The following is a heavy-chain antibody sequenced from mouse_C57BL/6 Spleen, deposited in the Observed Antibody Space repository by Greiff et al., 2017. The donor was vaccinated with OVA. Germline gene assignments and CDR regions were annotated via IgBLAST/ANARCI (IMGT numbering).Heavy chain of an antibody. V-gene: IGHV5-16*01. CDR2: INYDGSST. CDR1: GFTFSDYY. J-gene: IGHJ2*01. D-gene: IGHD1-1*01. CDR3: ARYYDGYFDY. Sequence: EVQRVESEGGLVQPGSSMKLSCTASGFTFSDYYMAWVRQVPEKGLEWVANINYDGSSTYYLDSLKSRFIISRDNAKNILYLQMSSLKSEDTATYYCARYYDGYFDYWGQGTTLTVSS.